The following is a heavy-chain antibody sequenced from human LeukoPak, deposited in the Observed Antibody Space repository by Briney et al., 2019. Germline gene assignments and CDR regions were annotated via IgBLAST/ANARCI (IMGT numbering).Heavy chain of an antibody. CDR2: IRYDGSNK. Sequence: GGSLRLSCAASGFTFSSYGMHWLRQAPGKGLEWVAFIRYDGSNKYYADSVKGRFTISRDNSKNTLYLQMNSLRAEDTAVYYCTTHSGGYSYGLAFDPWGQGTLVTVSS. CDR3: TTHSGGYSYGLAFDP. V-gene: IGHV3-30*02. J-gene: IGHJ5*02. CDR1: GFTFSSYG. D-gene: IGHD5-18*01.